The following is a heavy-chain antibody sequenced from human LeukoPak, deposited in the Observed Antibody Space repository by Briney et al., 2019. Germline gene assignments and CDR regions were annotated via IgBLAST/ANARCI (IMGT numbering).Heavy chain of an antibody. CDR2: IYHRGST. V-gene: IGHV4-38-2*02. D-gene: IGHD3-22*01. J-gene: IGHJ3*02. Sequence: SETLSLTCTVSGYSISNGYYWGWIRQPPGKGLEWVGSIYHRGSTYYNPSLRSRVTISLDRSKKKFSLKLTSVTAADTAVYYCARVHIDKYYYDETTNFDIWGQGTLVTVSS. CDR1: GYSISNGYY. CDR3: ARVHIDKYYYDETTNFDI.